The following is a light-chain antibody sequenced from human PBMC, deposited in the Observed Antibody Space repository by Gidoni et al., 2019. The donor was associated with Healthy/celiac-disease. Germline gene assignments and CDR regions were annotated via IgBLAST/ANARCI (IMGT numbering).Light chain of an antibody. Sequence: EIVMTQSPATLSVSPGERATLSCRASQSVNSNLDWYQQKPGQAPRLLIYGASTRATGIPASFSGSGSGTEFTLTISSLQSEDFAVYYCQQYNNWPPWTFGQGTKVEIK. CDR1: QSVNSN. J-gene: IGKJ1*01. CDR2: GAS. V-gene: IGKV3-15*01. CDR3: QQYNNWPPWT.